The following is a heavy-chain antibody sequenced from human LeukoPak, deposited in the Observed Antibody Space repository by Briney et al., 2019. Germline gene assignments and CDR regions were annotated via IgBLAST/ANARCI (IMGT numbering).Heavy chain of an antibody. CDR3: ARGEYSSSATYYYYYYMDV. V-gene: IGHV3-11*06. D-gene: IGHD6-6*01. Sequence: GRFTISRDNAKNSVYLQMNSLRAEDTAVYYCARGEYSSSATYYYYYYMDVWGKGTTVTVSS. J-gene: IGHJ6*03.